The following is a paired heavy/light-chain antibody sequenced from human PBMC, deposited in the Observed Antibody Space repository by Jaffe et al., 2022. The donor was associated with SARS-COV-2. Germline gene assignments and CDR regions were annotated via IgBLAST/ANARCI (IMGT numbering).Heavy chain of an antibody. D-gene: IGHD3-16*01. CDR2: IKQDGSEK. J-gene: IGHJ6*02. CDR1: GFSFSNYW. CDR3: ARDRGLTVYHYYGMDV. Sequence: EVQLVESGGALVQPGGSLRLSCVASGFSFSNYWMNWVRQAPGKGLEWVANIKQDGSEKYYADSVRGRFTISRDTANNSVYLHVNSLRVEDTAVYFCARDRGLTVYHYYGMDVWGQGTTVTVSS. V-gene: IGHV3-7*01.
Light chain of an antibody. J-gene: IGLJ2*01. Sequence: QSVLTQPPSVSAAPGQEVTISCSGSSSNIGNEIVSWYQKFPGKAPKLLIYDNDKRPRDIPDRFSGSKSGTSATLGITGLQTGDEADYYCGTWDSSLSAGVFGGGTKLTVL. CDR2: DND. CDR1: SSNIGNEI. CDR3: GTWDSSLSAGV. V-gene: IGLV1-51*01.